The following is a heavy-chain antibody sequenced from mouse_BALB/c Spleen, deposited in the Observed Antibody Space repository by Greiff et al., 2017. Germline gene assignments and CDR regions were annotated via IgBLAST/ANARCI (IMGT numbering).Heavy chain of an antibody. V-gene: IGHV7-3*02. D-gene: IGHD1-2*01. CDR3: ARDIDDGYVVYAMDY. J-gene: IGHJ4*01. CDR2: ISNKANGYTT. Sequence: EVMLVESGGGLVQPGGSLRLSCATSGFTFTDYYMSWVRQPPGKALEWLGFISNKANGYTTEYSASVKGRFTISRDNSQSNLYLQMNTLRAEDSATYYCARDIDDGYVVYAMDYWGQGTSVTVSA. CDR1: GFTFTDYY.